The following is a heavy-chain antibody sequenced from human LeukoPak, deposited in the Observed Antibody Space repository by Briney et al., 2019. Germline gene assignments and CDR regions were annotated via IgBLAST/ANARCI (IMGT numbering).Heavy chain of an antibody. V-gene: IGHV4-39*07. CDR3: ARAVLATKSEHWFDS. CDR1: GGSISSSSYY. CDR2: IYYSGST. J-gene: IGHJ5*01. D-gene: IGHD2-8*01. Sequence: SETLSLTYTVSGGSISSSSYYWGWIRQPPGKGLEWIGNIYYSGSTFYNPSLKSRVTISVDTSKNQFSLNLSSVTAADTAMYYCARAVLATKSEHWFDSWGQGTLVTVSS.